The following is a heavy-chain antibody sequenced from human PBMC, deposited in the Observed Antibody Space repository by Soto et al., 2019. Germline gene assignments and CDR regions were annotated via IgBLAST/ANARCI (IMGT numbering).Heavy chain of an antibody. V-gene: IGHV1-69*13. CDR1: GGTFSSYA. Sequence: SVKVSGKASGGTFSSYAISWVRQAPGQGLEWMGGIIPIFGTANYAQKFQGRVTITADESTSTAYMELSSLRSEDTAVYYCARDQTTVTTGSAFDIWGQGTMVTVSS. D-gene: IGHD4-17*01. CDR2: IIPIFGTA. J-gene: IGHJ3*02. CDR3: ARDQTTVTTGSAFDI.